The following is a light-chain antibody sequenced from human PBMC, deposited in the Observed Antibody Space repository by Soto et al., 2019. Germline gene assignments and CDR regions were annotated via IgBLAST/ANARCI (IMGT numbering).Light chain of an antibody. Sequence: QSALTQPASVSGSPGQSITVSCTGTSSDVGGYNYVSWYQQHPGKAPRLMIFGVTNRPSGVSNRFSGSKSGNTASLTIPGLQAEDEAEYYCSSYRRGSTYVFGTGTKLTVL. CDR3: SSYRRGSTYV. CDR1: SSDVGGYNY. V-gene: IGLV2-14*01. CDR2: GVT. J-gene: IGLJ1*01.